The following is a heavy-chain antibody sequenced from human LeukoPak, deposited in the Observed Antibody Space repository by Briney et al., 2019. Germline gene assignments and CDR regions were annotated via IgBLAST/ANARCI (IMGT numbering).Heavy chain of an antibody. CDR3: ARDAIAASNFDY. J-gene: IGHJ4*02. Sequence: SETLSLTCTVSGGSISSSSYYWGWIRRPPGKGLEWIGSIYYSGSTYYNPSLKSRVTISVDTSKNQFSLKLSSVTAADTAVYYCARDAIAASNFDYWGQGTLVTVSS. V-gene: IGHV4-39*07. CDR1: GGSISSSSYY. D-gene: IGHD6-6*01. CDR2: IYYSGST.